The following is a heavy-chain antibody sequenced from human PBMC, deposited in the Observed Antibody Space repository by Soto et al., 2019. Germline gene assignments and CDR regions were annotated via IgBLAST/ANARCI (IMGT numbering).Heavy chain of an antibody. J-gene: IGHJ5*01. V-gene: IGHV1-8*02. CDR1: GYTFNNYD. CDR3: TRAYGAETFDF. Sequence: GASVKVSCKASGYTFNNYDIHWVRQAPGHGLEWMGWMNPNSGNTGYAQNFRGRVTMTQNTARGTAYMELSRIRSDDTATYYGTRAYGAETFDFWGQGTRVTVSS. D-gene: IGHD3-10*01. CDR2: MNPNSGNT.